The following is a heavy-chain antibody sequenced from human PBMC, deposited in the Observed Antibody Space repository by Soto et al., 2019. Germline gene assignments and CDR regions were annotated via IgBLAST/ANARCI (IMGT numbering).Heavy chain of an antibody. J-gene: IGHJ4*02. CDR1: GFSFGSYA. D-gene: IGHD3-3*01. CDR2: ISGSDGKT. V-gene: IGHV3-23*01. CDR3: ARWSYLDY. Sequence: GGTLRLSCAASGFSFGSYALSWVCQAPGKGLEWVSTISGSDGKTFYADSVKGRFSISRDTSQSTLYLQMNSLRADDTAMYYCARWSYLDYWGQGTRVTVYS.